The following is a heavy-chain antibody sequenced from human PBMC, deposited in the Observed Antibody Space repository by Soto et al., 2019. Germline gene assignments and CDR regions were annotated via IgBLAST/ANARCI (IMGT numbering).Heavy chain of an antibody. J-gene: IGHJ4*02. Sequence: PGGSLRLSCAASGFTFSSYGMHWVRQAPGKGLEWVSVISGSGGSTYYADSVKGRFTISRDNSKNTLYLQMNSLRAEDTAVYYCAKDQVRVVVAAAFDYWGQGTLVTVSS. CDR3: AKDQVRVVVAAAFDY. V-gene: IGHV3-NL1*01. D-gene: IGHD2-15*01. CDR1: GFTFSSYG. CDR2: ISGSGGST.